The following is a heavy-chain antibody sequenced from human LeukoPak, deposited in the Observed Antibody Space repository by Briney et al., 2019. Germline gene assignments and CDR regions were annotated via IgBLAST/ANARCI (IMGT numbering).Heavy chain of an antibody. CDR1: GYTFTGYY. Sequence: ASVKVSCKASGYTFTGYYMHWVRQAPGQGLEWMGWINPNSGGTNYAQKFQGRVTMTRDTSISTAYMELSRLRSDDTAVYYCARERGDYGGNSGWFDPWGQGTLVTVSS. J-gene: IGHJ5*02. V-gene: IGHV1-2*02. CDR2: INPNSGGT. CDR3: ARERGDYGGNSGWFDP. D-gene: IGHD4-23*01.